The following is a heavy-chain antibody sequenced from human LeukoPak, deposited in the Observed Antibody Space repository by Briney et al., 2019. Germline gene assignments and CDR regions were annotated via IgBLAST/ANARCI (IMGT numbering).Heavy chain of an antibody. Sequence: PGGSLRLSCAASGFTFSSYALNWVRQAPRKGLEWVSGISNNGVNRNYADSVKGRFTISRDNSKNTLYLQMNSLRAEDTAVYYCAKVPPHDDSGYSNPYWGQGTLVTVSS. J-gene: IGHJ4*02. CDR3: AKVPPHDDSGYSNPY. D-gene: IGHD3-22*01. CDR2: ISNNGVNR. CDR1: GFTFSSYA. V-gene: IGHV3-23*01.